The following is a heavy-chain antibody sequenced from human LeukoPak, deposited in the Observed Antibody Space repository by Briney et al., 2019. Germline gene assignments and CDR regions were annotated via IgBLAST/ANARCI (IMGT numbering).Heavy chain of an antibody. Sequence: GGSLRLSCAASGFTFSSYAMSWVRQAPGKGLEWVSAISGSGGSTYYADSVKGRFTISRDNPKNTLYLQMNSLRAEDTAVYYCAKEEGDCGGDCYSGFDYWGQGALVTVSS. J-gene: IGHJ4*02. CDR1: GFTFSSYA. CDR2: ISGSGGST. CDR3: AKEEGDCGGDCYSGFDY. V-gene: IGHV3-23*01. D-gene: IGHD2-21*02.